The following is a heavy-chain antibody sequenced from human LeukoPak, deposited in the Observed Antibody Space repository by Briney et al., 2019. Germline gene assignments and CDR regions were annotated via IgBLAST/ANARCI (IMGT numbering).Heavy chain of an antibody. CDR1: GGTFSSYA. D-gene: IGHD3-22*01. V-gene: IGHV1-69*05. J-gene: IGHJ4*02. Sequence: ASVKVSCKASGGTFSSYAISWVRQAPGQGLEWMGGIIPIFGTANYAQKFQGRVTITTDESTSTAYMELSSLRSEDTAVYYCASNYYDRSGYYPHFDYWGQGTLVTVSS. CDR2: IIPIFGTA. CDR3: ASNYYDRSGYYPHFDY.